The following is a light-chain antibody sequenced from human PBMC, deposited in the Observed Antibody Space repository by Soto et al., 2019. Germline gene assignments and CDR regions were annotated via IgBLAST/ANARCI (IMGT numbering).Light chain of an antibody. CDR2: AAS. J-gene: IGKJ3*01. CDR3: QQANSFPI. CDR1: QHISTW. V-gene: IGKV1-12*01. Sequence: DIQMTQSPSSVSASVGDRVTITCRASQHISTWLAWYQQKPGQAPKLLVYAASSLQSGVPSRFSGSGSGTDFTLTSSSLQPEDFATYYCQQANSFPIFGPGTKVDIK.